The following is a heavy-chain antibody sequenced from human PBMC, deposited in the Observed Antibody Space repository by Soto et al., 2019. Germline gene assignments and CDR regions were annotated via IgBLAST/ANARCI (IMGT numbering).Heavy chain of an antibody. CDR1: GFTVSSNY. J-gene: IGHJ4*02. CDR2: IYSGGST. D-gene: IGHD3-10*01. V-gene: IGHV3-53*04. CDR3: ASRHFYGSGSYYNFY. Sequence: EVQLVESGGGLVQPGGSLRLSCAASGFTVSSNYMSWVRQAPGKGLEWVSVIYSGGSTYYADSVKGRFTISRHNSKNTLYLQMNSLRAEDTAVYYCASRHFYGSGSYYNFYWGQGTLVTVSS.